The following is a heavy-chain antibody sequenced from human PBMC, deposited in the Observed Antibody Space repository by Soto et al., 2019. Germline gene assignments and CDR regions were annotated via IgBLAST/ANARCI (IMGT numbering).Heavy chain of an antibody. J-gene: IGHJ4*02. V-gene: IGHV1-3*01. CDR1: GYTFTSYA. Sequence: GASVKVSCKASGYTFTSYAMHWVRQAPGQRLEWMGWINAGNGNTKYSQKFQGRVTITRDTSASTAYMELSSLRSEDTAVYYCARGGILTGYYNRKYYFAYWGQGTLVTVSS. D-gene: IGHD3-9*01. CDR2: INAGNGNT. CDR3: ARGGILTGYYNRKYYFAY.